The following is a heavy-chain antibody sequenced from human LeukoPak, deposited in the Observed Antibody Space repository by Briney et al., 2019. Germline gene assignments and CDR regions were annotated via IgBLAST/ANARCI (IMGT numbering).Heavy chain of an antibody. CDR2: IWYDGSNK. CDR1: GFTFSSYG. J-gene: IGHJ4*02. D-gene: IGHD3-10*01. CDR3: ARETRGSRGFFDY. V-gene: IGHV3-33*01. Sequence: GGSLRLSCAASGFTFSSYGMHWVRQAPGKGLEWVAVIWYDGSNKYYADSVKGRFTISRDNSKDTLYLQMNSLRAEDTAVYYCARETRGSRGFFDYWGQGTLVTVSS.